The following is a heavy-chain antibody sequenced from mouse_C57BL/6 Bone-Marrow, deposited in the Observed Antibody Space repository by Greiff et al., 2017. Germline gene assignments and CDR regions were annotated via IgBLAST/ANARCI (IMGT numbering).Heavy chain of an antibody. CDR1: DYTFTSYW. V-gene: IGHV1-53*01. CDR3: ARRGYYGGNWFAY. J-gene: IGHJ3*01. Sequence: VQLQQPGTELVKPGASVKLSCKASDYTFTSYWMHWVKQRPGQGLEWIGNINPSNGGTNYNEKFKSKATLTVDKSSSTAYMQLSSLTSEDSAVYDCARRGYYGGNWFAYWGQGTLVTVSA. D-gene: IGHD1-1*01. CDR2: INPSNGGT.